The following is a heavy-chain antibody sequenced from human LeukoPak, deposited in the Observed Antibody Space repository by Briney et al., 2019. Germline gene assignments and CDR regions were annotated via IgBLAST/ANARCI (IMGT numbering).Heavy chain of an antibody. CDR1: GFTFSSYA. J-gene: IGHJ4*02. CDR2: ISGSGGST. D-gene: IGHD2-2*01. V-gene: IGHV3-23*01. CDR3: ARGYCSSTSCLFDY. Sequence: GGSLRLSCAASGFTFSSYAMGWVRRAPGKGLEWVSSISGSGGSTYYADSVKGRFTISRDNSKNTLSLQINSLRAEDTAVYYCARGYCSSTSCLFDYWGQGTLVTVSS.